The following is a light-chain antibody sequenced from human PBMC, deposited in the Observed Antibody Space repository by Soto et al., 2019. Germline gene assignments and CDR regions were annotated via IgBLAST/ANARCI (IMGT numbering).Light chain of an antibody. CDR2: SDH. J-gene: IGLJ1*01. CDR3: TAWDDSLNGYF. V-gene: IGLV1-44*01. CDR1: TSNIGVNP. Sequence: QSVLIQPPSTSGTPGQRVIISCSGATSNIGVNPVNWYQQLPGTAPTLLIYSDHQRPSGVPDRFSGSKSGTSASLAISGLQSEDEASYYCTAWDDSLNGYFFGSGTKVTVL.